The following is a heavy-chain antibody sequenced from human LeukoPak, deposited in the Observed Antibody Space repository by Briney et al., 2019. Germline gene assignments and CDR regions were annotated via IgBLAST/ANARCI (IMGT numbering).Heavy chain of an antibody. D-gene: IGHD3-10*01. CDR3: ARLVVRGVIIRSHAFDI. Sequence: SQTLSLTCAISGDGVSSNSAAWNWIRQSPSRGLEWLGRTYYRSKWYNNYAVSVKSRITINPDTSKNQFSLKLSSVTAADTAVYYCARLVVRGVIIRSHAFDIWGQGTMVTVSS. V-gene: IGHV6-1*01. CDR2: TYYRSKWYN. J-gene: IGHJ3*02. CDR1: GDGVSSNSAA.